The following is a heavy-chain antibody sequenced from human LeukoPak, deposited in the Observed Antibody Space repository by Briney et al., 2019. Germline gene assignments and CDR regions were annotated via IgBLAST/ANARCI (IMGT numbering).Heavy chain of an antibody. CDR2: INPNSGGT. CDR1: GYTFTGHY. V-gene: IGHV1-2*06. CDR3: ASEYCSSTSCYSKGDY. J-gene: IGHJ4*02. Sequence: KPGASVKVSCKASGYTFTGHYMHWVRQAPGQGLEWMGRINPNSGGTNYAQEFQGRVTMTRDTSISTAYMELSRLRSDDTAVYYCASEYCSSTSCYSKGDYWGQGTLVTVSS. D-gene: IGHD2-2*01.